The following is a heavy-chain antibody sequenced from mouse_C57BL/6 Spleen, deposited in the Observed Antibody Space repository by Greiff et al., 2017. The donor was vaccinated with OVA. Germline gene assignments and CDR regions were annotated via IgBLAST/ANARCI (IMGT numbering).Heavy chain of an antibody. CDR2: INPNNGGT. J-gene: IGHJ2*01. CDR3: APKLFDY. CDR1: GYTFTDYY. V-gene: IGHV1-26*01. D-gene: IGHD1-3*01. Sequence: EVQLQQSGPELVKPGASVKISCKASGYTFTDYYMNWVKQSHGKSLEWIGDINPNNGGTSYNQKFKGKATLTVDKSSSTAYMELRSLTSEDSAVYYCAPKLFDYWGQGTTRTVSS.